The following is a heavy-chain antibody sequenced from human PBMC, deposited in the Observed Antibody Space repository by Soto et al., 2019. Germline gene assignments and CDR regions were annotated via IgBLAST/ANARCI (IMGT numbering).Heavy chain of an antibody. CDR3: ARGASCSGGSCYDPFYY. J-gene: IGHJ4*02. V-gene: IGHV1-69*13. Sequence: SVKVSCKASGGTFSSYAISWVRQAPGQGLEWMGGIIPIFGTANYAQKFQGRVTITADESTSTAYMELSSLRSEDTAVYYCARGASCSGGSCYDPFYYWGQGTLVTVSS. CDR1: GGTFSSYA. CDR2: IIPIFGTA. D-gene: IGHD2-15*01.